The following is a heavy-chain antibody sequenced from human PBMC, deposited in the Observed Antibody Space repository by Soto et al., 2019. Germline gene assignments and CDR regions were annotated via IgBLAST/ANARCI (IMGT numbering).Heavy chain of an antibody. CDR2: ISYDGRNK. CDR3: ARNGSGNYYHFDY. J-gene: IGHJ4*02. V-gene: IGHV3-30*04. Sequence: GSLRLSCASSGFTFSNYAMHWVRHAPGKGLEWVAVISYDGRNKYYADSVKGRFTISRDNSKNTLYLQVNSLGADDTAVYYCARNGSGNYYHFDYWGQGTLVTVSS. CDR1: GFTFSNYA. D-gene: IGHD3-10*01.